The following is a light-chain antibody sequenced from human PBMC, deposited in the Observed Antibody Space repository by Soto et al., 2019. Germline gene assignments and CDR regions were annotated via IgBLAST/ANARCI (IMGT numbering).Light chain of an antibody. CDR1: QSISSR. CDR3: QQYNSYWT. Sequence: DIQMTQSPSTLSASVGDRVTITCRASQSISSRLAWYQQKPGKAPKLLIYKASSLESGVPSRFSGSGSGTDFTLPSSSRQPDVSATYYCQQYNSYWTFGQGTKVEIK. CDR2: KAS. V-gene: IGKV1-5*03. J-gene: IGKJ1*01.